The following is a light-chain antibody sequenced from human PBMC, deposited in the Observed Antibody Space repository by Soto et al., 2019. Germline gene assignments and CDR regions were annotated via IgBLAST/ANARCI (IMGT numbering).Light chain of an antibody. CDR3: AAWDDSLNGRYV. CDR2: SNN. Sequence: QSALTQPPSASGTPGQRVAISCSGSSSNIGSNTVNWYQQLPGTAPKLLIYSNNQLPSGVPDRFSGSKSGISASMAISGLQSEYEADYYCAAWDDSLNGRYVFGTGTKVTVL. CDR1: SSNIGSNT. J-gene: IGLJ1*01. V-gene: IGLV1-44*01.